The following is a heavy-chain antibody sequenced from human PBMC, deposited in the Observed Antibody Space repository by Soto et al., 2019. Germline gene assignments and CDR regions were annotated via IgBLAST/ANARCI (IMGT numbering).Heavy chain of an antibody. Sequence: GASVKVSCKASGGTFSSYAISWVRQAPGQGLEWMGGIIPIFGTANYAQKFQGRVTITADESTSTAYMELSSLRSEDTAVYYCAREVAGNYYYYGMDVWGQGTTVTVSS. D-gene: IGHD6-19*01. CDR2: IIPIFGTA. CDR3: AREVAGNYYYYGMDV. J-gene: IGHJ6*02. CDR1: GGTFSSYA. V-gene: IGHV1-69*13.